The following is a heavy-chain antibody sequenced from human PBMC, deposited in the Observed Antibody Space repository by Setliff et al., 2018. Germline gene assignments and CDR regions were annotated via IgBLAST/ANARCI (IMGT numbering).Heavy chain of an antibody. CDR3: ARDPGPHAAHFRALGYGMDV. CDR1: GFTVTDNY. J-gene: IGHJ6*02. V-gene: IGHV3-66*01. Sequence: GGSLRLSCAASGFTVTDNYMSWVRQAPGKGLEWVSIIYSGGSTYYGDSVKGRFTISRDKSKNTVFLQMNSLRAADTAVYYCARDPGPHAAHFRALGYGMDVWGQGTTVTVSS. CDR2: IYSGGST. D-gene: IGHD6-13*01.